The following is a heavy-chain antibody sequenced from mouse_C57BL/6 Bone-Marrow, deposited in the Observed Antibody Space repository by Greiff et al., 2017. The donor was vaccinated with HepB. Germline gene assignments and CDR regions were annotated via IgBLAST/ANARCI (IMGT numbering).Heavy chain of an antibody. CDR1: GYAFSSYW. CDR3: ARGANSPGFAY. V-gene: IGHV1-80*01. CDR2: IYPGAGDT. J-gene: IGHJ3*01. Sequence: QVQLKESGAELVKPGASVKISCKASGYAFSSYWMNWVKQRPGKGLEWIGQIYPGAGDTNYNGKFKGKATLTADKSSSTAYMQLSSLTSEDSAVYFCARGANSPGFAYWGQGTLVTVSA. D-gene: IGHD3-1*01.